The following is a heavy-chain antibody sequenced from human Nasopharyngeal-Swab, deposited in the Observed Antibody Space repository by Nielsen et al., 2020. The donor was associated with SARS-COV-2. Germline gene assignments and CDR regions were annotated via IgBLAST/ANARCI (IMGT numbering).Heavy chain of an antibody. V-gene: IGHV3-30*03. CDR2: IAHDASNE. D-gene: IGHD4-17*01. CDR1: GFTFSSFG. J-gene: IGHJ4*02. CDR3: ARDAPAHYGAFY. Sequence: GESLKISCAASGFTFSSFGMHWVRQAPGKGLEWVAFIAHDASNEYYGDSVKGRFSISRDSSKNTLYLQMDSLRGEDTAVYYRARDAPAHYGAFYWGRGTLVTLSS.